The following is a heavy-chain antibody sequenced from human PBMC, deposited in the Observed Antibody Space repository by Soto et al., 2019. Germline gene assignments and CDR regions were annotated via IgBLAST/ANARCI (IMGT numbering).Heavy chain of an antibody. CDR1: GGTFSSYA. CDR2: IIPIFGTA. D-gene: IGHD5-18*01. J-gene: IGHJ6*02. Sequence: QVQLVQSGAEVKKPGSSVKVSCKASGGTFSSYAISWVRQAPGQGLEWMGGIIPIFGTATYAQKFQGRVTITADEATGTASTKLRSLTSWDTAGYYCATVVTAMVYYYYGMDLWGQGNTVTVSS. CDR3: ATVVTAMVYYYYGMDL. V-gene: IGHV1-69*12.